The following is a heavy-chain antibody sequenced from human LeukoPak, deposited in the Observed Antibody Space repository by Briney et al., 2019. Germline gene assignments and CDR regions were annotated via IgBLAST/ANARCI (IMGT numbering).Heavy chain of an antibody. J-gene: IGHJ6*03. CDR3: ARRPRYYYYMDV. V-gene: IGHV4-4*02. Sequence: SETLSLTCAVSGGSISSSNWWSWVRQPPGKGLEWIGYIYYSGSTNYNPSLKSRVTISVDTSKNQFSLKLSSVTAADTAVYYCARRPRYYYYMDVWDKGTTVTVSS. CDR1: GGSISSSNW. CDR2: IYYSGST.